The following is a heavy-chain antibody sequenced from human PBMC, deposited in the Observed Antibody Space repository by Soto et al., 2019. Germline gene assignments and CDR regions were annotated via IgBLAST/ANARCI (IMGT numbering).Heavy chain of an antibody. D-gene: IGHD2-15*01. Sequence: GGSLRLSCAASGFTFSSYAMHWVRQAPGKGLEWVAVISYDGSNKYYADSVKGRFTISRDNSKNTLYLQMNSLRAEDTAVYYCARDLRYCSGGSCYPTNWFDHWGQGTLVTVSS. CDR3: ARDLRYCSGGSCYPTNWFDH. CDR1: GFTFSSYA. J-gene: IGHJ5*02. V-gene: IGHV3-30-3*01. CDR2: ISYDGSNK.